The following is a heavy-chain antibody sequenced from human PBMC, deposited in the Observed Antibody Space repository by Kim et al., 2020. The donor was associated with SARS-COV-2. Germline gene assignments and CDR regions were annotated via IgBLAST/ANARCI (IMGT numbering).Heavy chain of an antibody. V-gene: IGHV1-8*01. CDR1: GYTFSSFD. D-gene: IGHD3-10*01. CDR3: ARGLISSAPYGMGV. J-gene: IGHJ6*02. Sequence: ASVKVSCKASGYTFSSFDVNWVRQATGQGLEWMGWMNPNSGNAAYAQKFQGRVTMTRNTAISTAYMELSSLRSDDTAVYFCARGLISSAPYGMGVWGQGTTVTVSS. CDR2: MNPNSGNA.